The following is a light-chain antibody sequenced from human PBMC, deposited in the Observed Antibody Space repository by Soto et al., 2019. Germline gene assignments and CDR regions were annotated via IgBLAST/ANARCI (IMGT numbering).Light chain of an antibody. CDR3: QQYGSSPTWT. Sequence: EIVMTQSPATLSVSPWERAALCCSASQSVSSHLAWYQHKPGQAPRLLIYGASTRATGIPARFSGSGSGTDFTLTISRLEPEDSAVYYCQQYGSSPTWTFGQGTKVDI. J-gene: IGKJ1*01. CDR1: QSVSSH. CDR2: GAS. V-gene: IGKV3-15*01.